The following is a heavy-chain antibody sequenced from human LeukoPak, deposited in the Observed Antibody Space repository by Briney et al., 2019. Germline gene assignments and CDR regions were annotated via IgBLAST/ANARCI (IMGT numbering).Heavy chain of an antibody. CDR3: ASALAAAGTVGTLSAYGMDV. V-gene: IGHV1-2*04. D-gene: IGHD6-13*01. J-gene: IGHJ6*02. Sequence: GASVKVSCKASGYTFTDHYIHWVRQAPGQGLEWMGWINPNSGGTNYAQKFQGWVTMTRDTSISTAYMELSRLRSDDTAVYYCASALAAAGTVGTLSAYGMDVWGQGTTVTVSS. CDR1: GYTFTDHY. CDR2: INPNSGGT.